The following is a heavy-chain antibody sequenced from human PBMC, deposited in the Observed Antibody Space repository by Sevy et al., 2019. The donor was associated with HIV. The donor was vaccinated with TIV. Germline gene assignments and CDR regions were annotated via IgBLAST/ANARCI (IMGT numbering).Heavy chain of an antibody. CDR1: GYTLTELS. CDR2: FDPEDGET. CDR3: ATDRHGGARLYYFDY. V-gene: IGHV1-24*01. Sequence: APVKVSCKVSGYTLTELSMHWVRQAPGKGLEWMGGFDPEDGETIYAQKFQGRVTMTEDTSTDTAYMELSSLRSEDPAVYYCATDRHGGARLYYFDYWGQGTLVSVSS. D-gene: IGHD1-26*01. J-gene: IGHJ4*02.